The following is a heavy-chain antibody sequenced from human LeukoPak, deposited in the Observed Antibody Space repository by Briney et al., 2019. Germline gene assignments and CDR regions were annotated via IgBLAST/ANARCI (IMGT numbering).Heavy chain of an antibody. Sequence: PAGGSLRLSRAASGFIFSSYEMNWVRQAPGKGLEWISYISSRGSTIYYADSVKGRFTISRDNAKNSLYLQMNSLRAEDTAVYYCASEYYYYMDVWAKGTTVTISS. CDR2: ISSRGSTI. CDR1: GFIFSSYE. J-gene: IGHJ6*03. CDR3: ASEYYYYMDV. V-gene: IGHV3-48*03.